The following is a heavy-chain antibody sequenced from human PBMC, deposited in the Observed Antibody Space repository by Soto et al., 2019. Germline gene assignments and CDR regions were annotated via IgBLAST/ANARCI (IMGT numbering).Heavy chain of an antibody. CDR1: GDSVSSNRAA. CDR3: ATSIFILGHHYMGV. J-gene: IGHJ6*03. Sequence: SQTLSLTCGISGDSVSSNRAAWNWIRQSPSRGLEWLGRTYYRSKWYNEYAPSLKSRMTINSDTSKNQFSLQLNSVTPEDTAVYYCATSIFILGHHYMGVCGQGTSGTVS. V-gene: IGHV6-1*01. D-gene: IGHD1-26*01. CDR2: TYYRSKWYN.